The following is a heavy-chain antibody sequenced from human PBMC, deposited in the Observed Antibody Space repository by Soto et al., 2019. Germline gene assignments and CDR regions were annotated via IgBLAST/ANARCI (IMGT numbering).Heavy chain of an antibody. J-gene: IGHJ6*02. CDR3: ARSPNPGYSSSWYQYYYYYGMDV. CDR1: GCTYTGYY. Sequence: GRSVKASCKASGCTYTGYYMHWVRQAPGRGLEWMGWINPNSGGTNYAQKFQGWVTMTRDTSISTAYMELSRLRSDDTAVYYCARSPNPGYSSSWYQYYYYYGMDVWGQGTTVTVSS. CDR2: INPNSGGT. V-gene: IGHV1-2*04. D-gene: IGHD6-13*01.